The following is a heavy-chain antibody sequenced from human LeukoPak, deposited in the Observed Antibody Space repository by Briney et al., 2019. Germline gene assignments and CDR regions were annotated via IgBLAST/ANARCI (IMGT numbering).Heavy chain of an antibody. Sequence: GGSLRLSCAASGFTVSSNYMSWVRQAPGQGLEWVSVIYSGGSTYYADSVKGRCTISRDNSNNTLYHQMNSLRAEDTAVYYCARGAVYYGSGSNPIDYWGQGTLVTVSS. CDR2: IYSGGST. D-gene: IGHD3-10*01. CDR3: ARGAVYYGSGSNPIDY. CDR1: GFTVSSNY. V-gene: IGHV3-66*01. J-gene: IGHJ4*02.